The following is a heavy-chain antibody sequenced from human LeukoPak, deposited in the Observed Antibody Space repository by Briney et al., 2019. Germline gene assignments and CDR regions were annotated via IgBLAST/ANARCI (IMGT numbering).Heavy chain of an antibody. CDR1: GFTFSSYD. CDR2: ISGSGGST. D-gene: IGHD3-3*01. J-gene: IGHJ4*02. Sequence: GGSLRLSCAASGFTFSSYDMSWVRQAPGKGLEWVSAISGSGGSTYYADSVKGRFTISRDNSKNTLYLQMNSLRAEDTAVYYCAKHFGVVTSYYFDYWGQGTLVTVSS. V-gene: IGHV3-23*01. CDR3: AKHFGVVTSYYFDY.